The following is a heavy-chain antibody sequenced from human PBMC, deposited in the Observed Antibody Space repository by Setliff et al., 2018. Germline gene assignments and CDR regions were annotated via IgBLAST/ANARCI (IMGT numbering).Heavy chain of an antibody. D-gene: IGHD1-26*01. CDR2: FHTGGST. CDR1: GDSISSGSYY. J-gene: IGHJ4*02. CDR3: ARGPRYSGSYYVNY. Sequence: SETLSLTCTVSGDSISSGSYYWTWIRQPAGKGLEWIGHFHTGGSTNYNRSLRSRVSISVDTSKNQFSLKLSSVTAADTAVYYCARGPRYSGSYYVNYWGQGTLVTVSS. V-gene: IGHV4-61*09.